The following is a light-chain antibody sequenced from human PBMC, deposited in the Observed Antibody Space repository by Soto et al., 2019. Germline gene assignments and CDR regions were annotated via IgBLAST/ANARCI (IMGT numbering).Light chain of an antibody. CDR3: QQFTGSGYI. CDR1: QSVSSSY. V-gene: IGKV3-20*01. CDR2: GTS. Sequence: EIVLTQSPGTLSLSPGESATLSCRASQSVSSSYLVWYQQKRGQSPRLLMYGTSNRATGIPDRFSGSGSGTDFTLTITRLEPEDFAVYTCQQFTGSGYIFGQGTKLEI. J-gene: IGKJ2*01.